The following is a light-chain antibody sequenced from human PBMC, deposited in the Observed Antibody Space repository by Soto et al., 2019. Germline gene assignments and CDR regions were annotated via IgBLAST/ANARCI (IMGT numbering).Light chain of an antibody. Sequence: QSALTQPASVSGSPGQSITISCTGTRSDIGAYNFVSWYQQHPGKAPKLILYDVNIRPSGVSYRFSGSKSGNTASLTISGLQAEDEADYYGTSWTTSTTMIFGGGTKVTVL. V-gene: IGLV2-14*03. J-gene: IGLJ2*01. CDR2: DVN. CDR1: RSDIGAYNF. CDR3: TSWTTSTTMI.